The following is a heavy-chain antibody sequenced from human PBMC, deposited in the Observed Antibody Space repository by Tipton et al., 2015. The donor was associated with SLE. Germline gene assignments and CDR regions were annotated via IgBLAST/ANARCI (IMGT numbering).Heavy chain of an antibody. CDR2: IYYSGST. Sequence: LTCTVSGGSISSSSYYWSWIRQPAGKGLEWIGRIYYSGSTNYDPSLKSRVTISVDTSKNQFSLKLSSVTAADTAVYYCARDGISSSWWSFDYWGQGTLVTVSS. CDR1: GGSISSSSYY. J-gene: IGHJ4*02. CDR3: ARDGISSSWWSFDY. D-gene: IGHD6-13*01. V-gene: IGHV4-61*02.